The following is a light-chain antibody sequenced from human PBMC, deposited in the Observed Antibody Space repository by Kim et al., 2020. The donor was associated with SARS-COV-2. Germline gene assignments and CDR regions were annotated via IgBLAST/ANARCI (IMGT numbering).Light chain of an antibody. J-gene: IGLJ2*01. Sequence: GKSISFSCTGTSSDVGGYNYVSWYQQYPGKAPKLMIYDVRNRPSGVSNRFFGSKSANTASLTISGLQAEDEADYYCSSYTSSSTLVFGGGTQLTVL. CDR1: SSDVGGYNY. CDR2: DVR. CDR3: SSYTSSSTLV. V-gene: IGLV2-14*03.